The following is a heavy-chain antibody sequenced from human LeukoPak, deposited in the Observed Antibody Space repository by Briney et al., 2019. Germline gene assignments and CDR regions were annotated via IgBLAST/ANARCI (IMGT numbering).Heavy chain of an antibody. CDR2: INSDGSST. J-gene: IGHJ3*01. Sequence: GGSLRLSCAASGFTFSSYWMHWVRQAPGKGLVWVSRINSDGSSTRYADSVKGRFTISRDNAKNTLYLQMNSLRAEDTAVYYCARESRRDGYNFGAFDFWGQGTMVTVSS. V-gene: IGHV3-74*01. CDR1: GFTFSSYW. D-gene: IGHD5-24*01. CDR3: ARESRRDGYNFGAFDF.